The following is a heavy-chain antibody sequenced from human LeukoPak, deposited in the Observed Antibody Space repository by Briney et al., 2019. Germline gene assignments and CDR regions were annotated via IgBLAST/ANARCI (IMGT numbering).Heavy chain of an antibody. CDR2: MRYDGSDK. CDR1: GFTFSDYG. J-gene: IGHJ4*02. Sequence: PGGSLRLSCAASGFTFSDYGMHWVRQAPGKGLVWVAFMRYDGSDKYYADSVKGRFTISRDNSKNTLYLQMNSLRAEDTAVYYCAKDARAYQLLITIADYWGQGTLVTVSS. CDR3: AKDARAYQLLITIADY. D-gene: IGHD2-2*01. V-gene: IGHV3-30*02.